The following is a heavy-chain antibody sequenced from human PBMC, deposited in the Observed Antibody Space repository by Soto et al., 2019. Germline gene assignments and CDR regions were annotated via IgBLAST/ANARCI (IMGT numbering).Heavy chain of an antibody. D-gene: IGHD4-17*01. CDR1: GYTFTSFG. Sequence: QVQLVQSGAEVKKPGASVKVSCKASGYTFTSFGINWVRQAPGQGLEWMGWISTYNGNTNYAQNLQGRVTMTTDTSTSTAYVERRSLRSDDTAVYYCARDDYGDYRNCFDPWGQGTLVTVSS. V-gene: IGHV1-18*01. J-gene: IGHJ5*02. CDR2: ISTYNGNT. CDR3: ARDDYGDYRNCFDP.